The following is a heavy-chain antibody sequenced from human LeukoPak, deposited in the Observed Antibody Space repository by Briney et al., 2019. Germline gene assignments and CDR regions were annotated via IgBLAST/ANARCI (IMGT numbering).Heavy chain of an antibody. CDR2: IYWNDDK. J-gene: IGHJ4*02. CDR3: AHKYDYQDYFDY. Sequence: SGPTLVKPTQTLTLTCTFSGFSLSTGGVGVGWIRQPPGKALEWLSLIYWNDDKRYTSSLKSGLTITKDTSKNQVVLTMTNMDPVDTATYYCAHKYDYQDYFDYWGQGTLVTVSS. D-gene: IGHD3-10*01. V-gene: IGHV2-5*01. CDR1: GFSLSTGGVG.